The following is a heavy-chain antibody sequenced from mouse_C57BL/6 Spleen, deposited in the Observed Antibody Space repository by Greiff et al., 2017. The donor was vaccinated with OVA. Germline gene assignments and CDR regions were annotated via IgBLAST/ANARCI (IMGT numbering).Heavy chain of an antibody. CDR2: ISSGSSTI. J-gene: IGHJ4*01. D-gene: IGHD2-3*01. V-gene: IGHV5-17*01. CDR3: ARDDPGAMDY. Sequence: EVKVVESGGGLVKPGGSLKLSCAASGFTFSDYGMHWVRQAPEKGLEWVAYISSGSSTIYYADTVKGRFTISRDNAKNTLFLQMTSLGSEDTAMYYCARDDPGAMDYWGQGTSVTVSS. CDR1: GFTFSDYG.